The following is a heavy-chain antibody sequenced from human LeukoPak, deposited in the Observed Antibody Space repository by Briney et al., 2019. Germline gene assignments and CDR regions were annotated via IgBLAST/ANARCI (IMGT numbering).Heavy chain of an antibody. CDR2: IWYDGNNK. CDR3: AKIMVAYAGVDY. V-gene: IGHV3-33*06. D-gene: IGHD3-10*01. J-gene: IGHJ4*02. CDR1: GFTFSSYD. Sequence: GRSLRLSCAASGFTFSSYDMHWVRQAPGKGLEWVAVIWYDGNNKYYADSVKGRFTISRDNSKNTLYLRMNSLRAEDTAVYYCAKIMVAYAGVDYWGQGTLVTVSS.